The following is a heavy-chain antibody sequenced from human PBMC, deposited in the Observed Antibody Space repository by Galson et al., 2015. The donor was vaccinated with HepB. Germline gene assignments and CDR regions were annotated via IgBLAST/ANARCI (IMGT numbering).Heavy chain of an antibody. V-gene: IGHV3-72*01. CDR1: GIIFSDYF. D-gene: IGHD3-10*01. Sequence: SLRLSCAASGIIFSDYFMDWVRQAPGKGLEWVGRARNKANSYTTEYAASVVGRFTISRDDSKNSLYQQMNSLKVEDTAVYYCASSSGSYSRFDPWGQGTLVIISS. J-gene: IGHJ5*02. CDR3: ASSSGSYSRFDP. CDR2: ARNKANSYTT.